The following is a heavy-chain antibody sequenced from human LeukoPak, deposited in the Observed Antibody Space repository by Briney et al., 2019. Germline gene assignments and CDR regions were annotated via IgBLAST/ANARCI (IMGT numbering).Heavy chain of an antibody. Sequence: GGSLRLSCAASGFTFSWYSMNWVRQAPGKGLEWISYISSSSTIHYADSVKGRFTISRDKAKNSLYLQMNSLRAEDTAVYYCARDLDDFWSGSHSAFDIWGQGTMVTVSS. CDR2: ISSSSTI. D-gene: IGHD3-3*01. CDR1: GFTFSWYS. V-gene: IGHV3-48*01. CDR3: ARDLDDFWSGSHSAFDI. J-gene: IGHJ3*02.